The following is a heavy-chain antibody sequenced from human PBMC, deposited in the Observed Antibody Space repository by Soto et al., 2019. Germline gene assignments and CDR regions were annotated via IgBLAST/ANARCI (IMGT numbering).Heavy chain of an antibody. V-gene: IGHV3-23*01. CDR1: GFTFSTYA. CDR3: XKGYWKGDV. J-gene: IGHJ6*02. Sequence: EVQLLESGGGLVQPGGSLRLSCAASGFTFSTYAMNWVRQAPGNGLEWVSAISGSGGSIHYADSVKGRFTISRDNSKNTLXLXXXXXXXXXXXXXXXXKGYWKGDVWGQGTTVTVXS. CDR2: ISGSGGSI. D-gene: IGHD1-1*01.